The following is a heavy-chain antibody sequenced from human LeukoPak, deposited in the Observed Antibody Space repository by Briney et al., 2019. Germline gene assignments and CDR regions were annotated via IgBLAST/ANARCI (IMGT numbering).Heavy chain of an antibody. CDR1: GYTFTGYY. Sequence: GASVTVSCKASGYTFTGYYMHWVRQAPGQGLEWMGWINPNSGGTNYAQKFQGRVTMTRNTSISTAYMELSRLRSDDTAVYYCARLDATHDAFDIWGQGTMVTVSS. V-gene: IGHV1-2*02. CDR3: ARLDATHDAFDI. J-gene: IGHJ3*02. CDR2: INPNSGGT.